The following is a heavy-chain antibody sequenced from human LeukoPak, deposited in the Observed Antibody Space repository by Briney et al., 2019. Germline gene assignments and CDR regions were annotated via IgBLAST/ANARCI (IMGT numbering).Heavy chain of an antibody. CDR3: ATKQWLAPPPDS. CDR2: INTDGTVT. CDR1: GFTFSKYW. V-gene: IGHV3-74*01. Sequence: PGGSLRLSCAASGFTFSKYWMLWVRQAGGKRLESVSRINTDGTVTTYADSVKGRFTVSRDNADNTMFLQMNSVRDEDTDVYYCATKQWLAPPPDSWGQGTPVTVSS. J-gene: IGHJ4*02. D-gene: IGHD6-19*01.